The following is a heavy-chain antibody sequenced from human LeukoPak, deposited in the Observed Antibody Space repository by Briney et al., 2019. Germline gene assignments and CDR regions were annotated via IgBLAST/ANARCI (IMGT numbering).Heavy chain of an antibody. Sequence: SQTLSLTCAISGDSVSSNTAAWNWIRQSPSRGLEWLGRTYYRSKRHNYYAVSVKRRITIIPNTSKNQFSLHLNAVTPEDTAVYYCAAAVGLGSSSYFDYWGQGTLVTVSS. CDR2: TYYRSKRHN. D-gene: IGHD3-10*01. CDR3: AAAVGLGSSSYFDY. V-gene: IGHV6-1*01. CDR1: GDSVSSNTAA. J-gene: IGHJ4*02.